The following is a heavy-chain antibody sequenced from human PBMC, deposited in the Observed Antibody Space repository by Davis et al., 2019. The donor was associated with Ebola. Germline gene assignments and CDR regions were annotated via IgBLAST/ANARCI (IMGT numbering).Heavy chain of an antibody. V-gene: IGHV3-73*01. CDR3: TTTTVLTDY. CDR1: GFTFSGSA. CDR2: IRSKANSYAT. D-gene: IGHD1-14*01. J-gene: IGHJ4*02. Sequence: GGSLRLSCAASGFTFSGSAMHWVRQASGKGLEWVGRIRSKANSYATAYTVSVKGRFTISRDDSKNTAYLQMNSLKTEDTAVYYCTTTTVLTDYWGQGTLVTVSS.